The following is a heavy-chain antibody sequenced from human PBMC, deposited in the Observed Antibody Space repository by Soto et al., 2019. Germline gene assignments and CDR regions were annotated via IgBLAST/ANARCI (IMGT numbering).Heavy chain of an antibody. J-gene: IGHJ4*02. CDR3: ARKYHYDSSGYYSDFDY. Sequence: SVKVSCMASGGTLSSYTFTWVRQAPGQGLEWMGWIIPVFGTPNYAENFQGRVKIIADEYKNKVYMELSSMRSEDTAVYYCARKYHYDSSGYYSDFDYWGQGTLVTVSS. D-gene: IGHD3-22*01. CDR1: GGTLSSYT. CDR2: IIPVFGTP. V-gene: IGHV1-69*13.